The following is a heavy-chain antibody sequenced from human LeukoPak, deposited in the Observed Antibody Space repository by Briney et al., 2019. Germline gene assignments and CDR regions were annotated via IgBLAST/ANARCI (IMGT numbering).Heavy chain of an antibody. D-gene: IGHD2-2*01. CDR1: GFSLSTSGMC. CDR3: ARISGYCSSTSCYPNWFDP. CDR2: IDRDDDK. V-gene: IGHV2-70*11. Sequence: GSGPTLVKPTQTLTLTCTFSGFSLSTSGMCVSWIRQPPGKALEWLPRIDRDDDKYYSTSLKTRLTISKDTSKNQVVLTMTNMDPVDTATYYCARISGYCSSTSCYPNWFDPWGQGTLVTVSS. J-gene: IGHJ5*02.